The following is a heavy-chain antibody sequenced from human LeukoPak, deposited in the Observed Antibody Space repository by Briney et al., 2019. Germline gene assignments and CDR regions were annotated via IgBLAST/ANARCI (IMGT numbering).Heavy chain of an antibody. Sequence: ASETLSLTCSVSGGSISGHYWTWIRQPAGKGLEWIGRVYTSGSTHYNPSLKTRLTMSVDTSKNQFSLKLSSVTAADTAVYYCARLITGTTTAFDIWGQGTMVTVSS. CDR3: ARLITGTTTAFDI. CDR2: VYTSGST. V-gene: IGHV4-4*07. CDR1: GGSISGHY. J-gene: IGHJ3*02. D-gene: IGHD1-7*01.